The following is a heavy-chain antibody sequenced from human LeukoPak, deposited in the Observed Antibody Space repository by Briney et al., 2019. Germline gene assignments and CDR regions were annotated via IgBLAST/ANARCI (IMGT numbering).Heavy chain of an antibody. CDR1: GFTFSSYA. CDR2: ISRSGGNT. V-gene: IGHV3-23*01. Sequence: PGGSLRLACAASGFTFSSYAMSWVRQAPGKRLEWVSGISRSGGNTFYADSVKGRFTISRDNSKNTLYLQMNSLRPEDTAIYFCAKCILLSMSVDVITPAFDYWGQGTLVPVSS. CDR3: AKCILLSMSVDVITPAFDY. D-gene: IGHD3-22*01. J-gene: IGHJ4*02.